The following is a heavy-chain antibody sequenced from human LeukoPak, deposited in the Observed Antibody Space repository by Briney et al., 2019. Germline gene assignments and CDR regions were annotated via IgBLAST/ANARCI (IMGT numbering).Heavy chain of an antibody. CDR2: INPNSGGT. D-gene: IGHD6-13*01. CDR3: ARQYSSSWAGNWFDP. V-gene: IGHV1-2*02. J-gene: IGHJ5*02. CDR1: GYTFSSYG. Sequence: ASVTVSCKASGYTFSSYGISWVRQAPGQGLEWMGWINPNSGGTNYAQKFQGRVTMTRDTSISTAYMELSRLRSDDTAVYYCARQYSSSWAGNWFDPWGQGTLVTVSS.